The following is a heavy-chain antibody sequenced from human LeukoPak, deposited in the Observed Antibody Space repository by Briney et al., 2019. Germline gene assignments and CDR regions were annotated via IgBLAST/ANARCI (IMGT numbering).Heavy chain of an antibody. CDR1: GVSISSYY. J-gene: IGHJ3*02. D-gene: IGHD2-2*03. V-gene: IGHV4-59*08. CDR3: ARHGSRMSPFTI. Sequence: SETLSLTCTVSGVSISSYYWSWLRQSPGKGLEWIGYIYSTGSTNHNPFLKSRVNISLDTSKNQFSLNLTSVTAADTAFYYCARHGSRMSPFTIWGQGTVVTVSS. CDR2: IYSTGST.